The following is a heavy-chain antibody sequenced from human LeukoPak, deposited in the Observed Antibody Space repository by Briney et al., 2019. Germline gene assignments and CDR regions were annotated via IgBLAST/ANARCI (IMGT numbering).Heavy chain of an antibody. V-gene: IGHV3-23*01. J-gene: IGHJ4*02. CDR2: ISDSGGST. CDR3: ARDSPSDGNFDY. D-gene: IGHD2-15*01. CDR1: GFTFSSYA. Sequence: GGSLRLSCAASGFTFSSYAMSWVRQAPGKGLEWVSAISDSGGSTYCADSVKGRFTISRDNSKNTLYLQMNSLRAEDTAVYYCARDSPSDGNFDYWGQGTLVTVSS.